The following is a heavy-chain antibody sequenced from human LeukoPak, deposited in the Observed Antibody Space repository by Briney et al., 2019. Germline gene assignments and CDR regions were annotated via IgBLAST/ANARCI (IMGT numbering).Heavy chain of an antibody. CDR3: TTSLGGGRENWQWLVHYFDY. J-gene: IGHJ4*02. D-gene: IGHD6-19*01. Sequence: NPGGSLRLSCAASGFTFSNAWMSWVRQAPGKGLEWVGRIKSKTDGGTTDYAAPVKGRFTISRDDSKNTLYLQMNSLKTEDTAVYYCTTSLGGGRENWQWLVHYFDYWGQGTLVTVSS. CDR2: IKSKTDGGTT. CDR1: GFTFSNAW. V-gene: IGHV3-15*01.